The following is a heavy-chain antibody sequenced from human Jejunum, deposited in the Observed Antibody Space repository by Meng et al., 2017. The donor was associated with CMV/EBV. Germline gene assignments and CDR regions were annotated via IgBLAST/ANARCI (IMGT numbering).Heavy chain of an antibody. CDR3: AKGLGGYLHRALDY. CDR2: LSWNSGTI. V-gene: IGHV3-9*01. J-gene: IGHJ4*03. D-gene: IGHD2-15*01. CDR1: GFEFEAYA. Sequence: SGFEFEAYAMPWVRQAPGKALEWVSGLSWNSGTIVYADSVKGRFTISRDNAGKSLYLQMNSLRAEDTAVYYCAKGLGGYLHRALDYWGHGTVVTVSS.